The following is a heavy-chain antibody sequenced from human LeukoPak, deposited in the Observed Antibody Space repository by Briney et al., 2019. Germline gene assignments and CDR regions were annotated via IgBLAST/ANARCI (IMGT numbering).Heavy chain of an antibody. D-gene: IGHD6-19*01. CDR3: ARGGGGWYVDY. J-gene: IGHJ4*02. Sequence: SETLSLTCAVYGGSFSGYYWSWIRQPPGKGLEWIGEINHSGSTNYNPSLKSRVTISVDTSKNQFSLKLSSVTAADTAVYYCARGGGGWYVDYWGQGTLVTVSS. CDR2: INHSGST. CDR1: GGSFSGYY. V-gene: IGHV4-34*01.